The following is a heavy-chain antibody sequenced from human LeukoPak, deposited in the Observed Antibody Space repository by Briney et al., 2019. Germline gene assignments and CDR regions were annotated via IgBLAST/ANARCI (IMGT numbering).Heavy chain of an antibody. CDR3: ARGRGGSSSYYYFDY. CDR1: GGSISSYY. CDR2: IYTSGST. D-gene: IGHD6-13*01. V-gene: IGHV4-4*07. J-gene: IGHJ4*02. Sequence: SETLSLTCTVSGGSISSYYWSWIRQPAGKGLEWIGRIYTSGSTNYNPSLKSRVTMSVDTSKNQFSLKLSSVTAADTSVYYCARGRGGSSSYYYFDYWGQGTLVTVSS.